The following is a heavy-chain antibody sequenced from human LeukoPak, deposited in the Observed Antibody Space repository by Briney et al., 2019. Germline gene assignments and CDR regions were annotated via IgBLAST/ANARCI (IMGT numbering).Heavy chain of an antibody. J-gene: IGHJ4*02. D-gene: IGHD3-10*01. CDR2: INSNSGGT. Sequence: ASVKVSCKASGYTFTGYYMHWVRQAPGQGLEWMGWINSNSGGTNYAQKFQGRVTMTRDTSISTAYMELSRLRSDDTAVYYCARAPGSGRSTYYFDYWGQGTLVTVSS. V-gene: IGHV1-2*02. CDR3: ARAPGSGRSTYYFDY. CDR1: GYTFTGYY.